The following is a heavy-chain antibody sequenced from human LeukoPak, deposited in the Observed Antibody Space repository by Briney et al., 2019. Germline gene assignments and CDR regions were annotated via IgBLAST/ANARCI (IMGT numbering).Heavy chain of an antibody. J-gene: IGHJ4*02. V-gene: IGHV1-2*02. Sequence: GASVRLSYTASGYTFTGYYVHWVRRAPGQGREWMGCINPYSGGTNYIQNFQGRVTLTSDTSISTTYMELSRLRSDHTAVYFCARASSGLYSDYWGEGTLVTVSS. CDR3: ARASSGLYSDY. D-gene: IGHD6-19*01. CDR1: GYTFTGYY. CDR2: INPYSGGT.